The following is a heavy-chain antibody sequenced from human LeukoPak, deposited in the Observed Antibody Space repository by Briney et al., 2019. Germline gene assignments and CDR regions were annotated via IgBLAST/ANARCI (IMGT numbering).Heavy chain of an antibody. CDR2: IRSKAYGGTT. D-gene: IGHD5-18*01. CDR3: TRGGYSYGEPFDY. Sequence: PGRSLRLSCTASGFTFGDYAMSWVRQAPGKGLEWVSFIRSKAYGGTTEYAASVKGRFTISRDDSKSIAYLQMDTLKTEDTAVYYCTRGGYSYGEPFDYWGQGTLVTVSS. CDR1: GFTFGDYA. V-gene: IGHV3-49*04. J-gene: IGHJ4*02.